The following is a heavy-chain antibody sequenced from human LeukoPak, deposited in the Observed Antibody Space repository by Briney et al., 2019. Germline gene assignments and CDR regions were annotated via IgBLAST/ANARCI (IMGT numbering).Heavy chain of an antibody. J-gene: IGHJ6*03. CDR3: ARQIVVVPAARTNYYYMDV. V-gene: IGHV1-18*01. CDR1: GYTFTSYG. Sequence: ASVKVSCKASGYTFTSYGISWVRQAPGQGLEWMGWISAYNGNTNYAQKFQGRVTITADESTSTAYMELSSLRSEDTAVYYCARQIVVVPAARTNYYYMDVWGKGTTVTVSS. D-gene: IGHD2-2*01. CDR2: ISAYNGNT.